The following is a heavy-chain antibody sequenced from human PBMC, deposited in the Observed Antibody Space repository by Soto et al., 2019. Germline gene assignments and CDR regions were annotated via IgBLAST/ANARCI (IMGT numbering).Heavy chain of an antibody. CDR2: ISPNSGNT. Sequence: GAEVKKPGASVNVSCKTSGYTFTRNGISWVRQAPGQGLEWMGWISPNSGNTRYAQKLQDRVIMTTDTSTSTAYMELRSLRSDDTAVYYCVKDRDSNSWPARDVWGPGTTVTVSS. CDR3: VKDRDSNSWPARDV. V-gene: IGHV1-18*01. CDR1: GYTFTRNG. D-gene: IGHD3-22*01. J-gene: IGHJ6*02.